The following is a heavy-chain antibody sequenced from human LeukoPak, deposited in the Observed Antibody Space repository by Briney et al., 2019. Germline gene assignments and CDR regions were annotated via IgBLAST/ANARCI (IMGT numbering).Heavy chain of an antibody. V-gene: IGHV3-23*01. Sequence: AGGSLRLSCPASGFPFSSYAMSWFPQTPGKGLEWVSSIIASGGTTYYADSVKGRFTISRDNSKNTVYLQMNSLRAEDTAVYYCGKDTVTTSGWFDPWGQGTLVTVSS. CDR3: GKDTVTTSGWFDP. D-gene: IGHD4-17*01. CDR2: IIASGGTT. J-gene: IGHJ5*02. CDR1: GFPFSSYA.